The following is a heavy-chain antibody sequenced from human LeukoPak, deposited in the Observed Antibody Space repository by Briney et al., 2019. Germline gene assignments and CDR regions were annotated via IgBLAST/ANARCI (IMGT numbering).Heavy chain of an antibody. J-gene: IGHJ4*02. V-gene: IGHV3-21*01. CDR1: GFSFRSYP. CDR2: ISSSSSYI. D-gene: IGHD4-17*01. CDR3: ARDGREVWMTTVTYVDY. Sequence: PGGSLRLSCAASGFSFRSYPMSWVRQAPGKGLEWVSSISSSSSYIYYADSVKGRFTISRDNAKNSLYLQMNSLRAEDTAVYYCARDGREVWMTTVTYVDYWGQGTLVTVSS.